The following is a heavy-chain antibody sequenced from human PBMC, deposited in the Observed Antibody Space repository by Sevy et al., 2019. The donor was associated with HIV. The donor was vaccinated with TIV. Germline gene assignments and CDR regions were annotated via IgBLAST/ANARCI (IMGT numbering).Heavy chain of an antibody. V-gene: IGHV3-48*01. Sequence: GGSLRLSCVASGFTFSDYSMNWVRQAPGKGLEWISYITTGANTIYYADSVRGRFTISRDDAKNSLYLHMDSLRAEDTAVYYCAKGRVQITIYGVDEDAFDIWGQGTLVTVSS. CDR2: ITTGANTI. D-gene: IGHD3-3*01. CDR1: GFTFSDYS. J-gene: IGHJ3*02. CDR3: AKGRVQITIYGVDEDAFDI.